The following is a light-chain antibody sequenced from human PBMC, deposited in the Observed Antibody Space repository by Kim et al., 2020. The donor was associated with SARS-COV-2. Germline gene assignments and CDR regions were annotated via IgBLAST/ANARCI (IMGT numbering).Light chain of an antibody. J-gene: IGKJ3*01. CDR2: KVS. CDR1: QSLVYSDRNIY. CDR3: MQGTHWPFT. Sequence: PAYISCRYSQSLVYSDRNIYLNWYHQRPGQSPRRLIYKVSNRDSGVPDRFSGSGSGTDFTLQISRVEAEDVGVYYCMQGTHWPFTFGPGTKVDIK. V-gene: IGKV2-30*01.